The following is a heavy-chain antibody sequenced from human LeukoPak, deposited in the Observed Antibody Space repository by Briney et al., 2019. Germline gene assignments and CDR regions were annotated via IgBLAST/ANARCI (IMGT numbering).Heavy chain of an antibody. CDR2: ISGSGGTT. CDR3: AKPSSIVIVPTALQRSLDY. CDR1: GFTFRNYA. V-gene: IGHV3-23*01. D-gene: IGHD2/OR15-2a*01. Sequence: GGSLRLSCTASGFTFRNYAMTWVRQAPGKGLEWVSTISGSGGTTYYADFVQGRLSISRDNSKNTLSLQMNSLRAEDTAVYYCAKPSSIVIVPTALQRSLDYWGQGALVTVSS. J-gene: IGHJ4*02.